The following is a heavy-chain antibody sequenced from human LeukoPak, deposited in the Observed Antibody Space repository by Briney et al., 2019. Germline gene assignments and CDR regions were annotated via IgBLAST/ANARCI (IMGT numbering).Heavy chain of an antibody. D-gene: IGHD3-22*01. J-gene: IGHJ6*03. CDR3: ARNYYDSSGYYYHYMDV. V-gene: IGHV4-59*01. CDR1: GGSISSYY. CDR2: IYYSGST. Sequence: PSETLSLTCTVSGGSISSYYWSWIRQPPGKGLEWIGYIYYSGSTNYNPSLKSRVTISVDTSKNQFSLKLSSVTAADTAVYYCARNYYDSSGYYYHYMDVWGKGTTVTVSS.